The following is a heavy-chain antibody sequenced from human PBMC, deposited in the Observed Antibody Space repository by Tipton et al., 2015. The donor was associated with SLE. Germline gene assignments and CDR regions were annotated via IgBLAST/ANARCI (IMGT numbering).Heavy chain of an antibody. D-gene: IGHD3-3*01. CDR2: IYYSGNT. J-gene: IGHJ6*03. V-gene: IGHV4-31*03. Sequence: TLSLTCTVSGGSISSGGYYWTWIRQLPGKGLEWIGYIYYSGNTYYNPSLGSRLTISVDTSKDQFSLRLTSVTAADTAVYYCARDRADGGFLEWGYYYYYMDVWGKGTTVTVSS. CDR1: GGSISSGGYY. CDR3: ARDRADGGFLEWGYYYYYMDV.